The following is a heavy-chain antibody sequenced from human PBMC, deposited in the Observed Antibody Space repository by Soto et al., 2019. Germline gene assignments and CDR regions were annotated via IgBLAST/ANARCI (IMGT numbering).Heavy chain of an antibody. J-gene: IGHJ4*02. V-gene: IGHV1-69*08. CDR3: ARDLPPEDY. CDR1: GGTFSTYT. Sequence: QVQLVQSGAEVKKPGSSVKVSCKTSGGTFSTYTFSWVRQAPGQGLEWMGRIIPMFDITNYAQKLQGRVTMTTDTSTSTAYMELRSLRSDDTAVYYCARDLPPEDYWGQGTLVTVSS. CDR2: IIPMFDIT.